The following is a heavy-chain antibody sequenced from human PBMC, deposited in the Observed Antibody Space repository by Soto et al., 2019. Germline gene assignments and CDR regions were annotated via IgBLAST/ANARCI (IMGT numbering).Heavy chain of an antibody. J-gene: IGHJ4*02. CDR2: ISAYNGNT. CDR3: ARDSPLVDY. V-gene: IGHV1-18*01. CDR1: GYTFTSYG. Sequence: QVQLVQSGAEVKKPGASVKVSCKASGYTFTSYGISWVRQAPGQGLEWMGWISAYNGNTNYAQKLQGRVTMTTDTSMSTAYMELRTMRPDDTAVYSCARDSPLVDYWGQGTLVTVSS.